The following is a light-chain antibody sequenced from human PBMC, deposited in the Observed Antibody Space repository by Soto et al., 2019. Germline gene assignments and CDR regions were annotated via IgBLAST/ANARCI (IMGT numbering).Light chain of an antibody. CDR3: AAWDDSLNVWV. Sequence: QSVLTQPPSVSEAPRQRVTISCSGSSSNIGNNAVDRYQHLPGKAPKLLIYYDDLLPSGVSDRFSGSKSGTSASLAISGLQSEDEADYYCAAWDDSLNVWVFGGGTKLTVL. J-gene: IGLJ3*02. CDR1: SSNIGNNA. V-gene: IGLV1-36*01. CDR2: YDD.